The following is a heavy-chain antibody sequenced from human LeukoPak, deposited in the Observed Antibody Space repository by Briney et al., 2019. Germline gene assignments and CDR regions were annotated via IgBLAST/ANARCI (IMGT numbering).Heavy chain of an antibody. Sequence: GGSLRLSCAASGFTFSTYGMHWVRQAPGKGLEWVAFIRYDGSNKYYADSVKGRFTISRDNSKNTLYLQMNSLRAEDTAVYYCAKGLNYYDGSGYPSWGQGTLVTVSS. D-gene: IGHD3-22*01. CDR2: IRYDGSNK. CDR1: GFTFSTYG. CDR3: AKGLNYYDGSGYPS. V-gene: IGHV3-30*02. J-gene: IGHJ4*02.